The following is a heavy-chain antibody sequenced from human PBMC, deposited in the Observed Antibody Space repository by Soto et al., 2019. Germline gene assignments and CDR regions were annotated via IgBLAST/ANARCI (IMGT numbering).Heavy chain of an antibody. CDR1: GFSFSSNS. CDR3: VILAPGKFDY. CDR2: ISDAGERI. J-gene: IGHJ4*02. V-gene: IGHV3-23*01. Sequence: EVQLLESGGGLVQPGGSLRLSCATSGFSFSSNSMSWVRQSPGKGLEWVSAISDAGERIYYVDSVKGRFTISRDNSKNKLYLQMDSLRVEDTAVYHCVILAPGKFDYCGQGILVIVSS. D-gene: IGHD1-26*01.